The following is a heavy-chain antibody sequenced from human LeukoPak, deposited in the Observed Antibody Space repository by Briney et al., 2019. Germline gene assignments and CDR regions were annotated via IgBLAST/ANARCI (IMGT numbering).Heavy chain of an antibody. CDR1: GFTFSSHW. V-gene: IGHV3-7*01. CDR2: IKQDGSEK. D-gene: IGHD6-13*01. J-gene: IGHJ4*02. CDR3: ASQIAAAGLDY. Sequence: GGSLRLSCAASGFTFSSHWMSWVRQAPGKGLEWVASIKQDGSEKYYVDSVKGRFTISRDNAKNSLYLQMNSLRAEDTAVYYCASQIAAAGLDYWGQGTLVTVSS.